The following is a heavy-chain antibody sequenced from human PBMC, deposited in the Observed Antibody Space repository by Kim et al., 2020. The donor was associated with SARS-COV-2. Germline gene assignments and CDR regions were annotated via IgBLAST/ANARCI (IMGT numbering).Heavy chain of an antibody. CDR3: ARRSEGCSSWFNWLDP. CDR1: GASITRYY. V-gene: IGHV4-4*08. J-gene: IGHJ5*02. Sequence: SETLSLTCIVSGASITRYYWSWIRQPPGKGLEWIGNIHSSGNTNYNPSLKSRVTISVDTSKNQFSLGLNSVTASDTAVYYCARRSEGCSSWFNWLDPWGQGTLVTVSS. D-gene: IGHD6-13*01. CDR2: IHSSGNT.